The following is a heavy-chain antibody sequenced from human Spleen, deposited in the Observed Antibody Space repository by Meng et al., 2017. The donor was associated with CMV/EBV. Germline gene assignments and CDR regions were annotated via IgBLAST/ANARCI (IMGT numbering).Heavy chain of an antibody. CDR2: ISGRGGST. D-gene: IGHD3-10*01. CDR3: AKARGLWFGESFDY. V-gene: IGHV3-23*01. CDR1: GFTFNNYA. Sequence: GGSLRLSCAASGFTFNNYAMSWVRQAPGKRLEWVSAISGRGGSTYYADSVKGRFTISRDNSKNTLYLQMNSLRAEDTAIYYCAKARGLWFGESFDYWGQGSLVTVSS. J-gene: IGHJ4*02.